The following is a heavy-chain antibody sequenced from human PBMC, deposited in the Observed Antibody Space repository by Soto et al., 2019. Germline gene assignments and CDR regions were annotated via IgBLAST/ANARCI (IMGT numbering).Heavy chain of an antibody. CDR2: IYYSGST. J-gene: IGHJ6*02. Sequence: SETLSLTCTASGGSISSSSYYWGWIRQPPGKGLEWIGSIYYSGSTYYNPSLKSRVTISVDTSKNQFSLKLSSVTAADTAVYYCARPAITMVRGVIMGDYYYGMDVWGQGTTVTVSS. D-gene: IGHD3-10*01. CDR3: ARPAITMVRGVIMGDYYYGMDV. V-gene: IGHV4-39*01. CDR1: GGSISSSSYY.